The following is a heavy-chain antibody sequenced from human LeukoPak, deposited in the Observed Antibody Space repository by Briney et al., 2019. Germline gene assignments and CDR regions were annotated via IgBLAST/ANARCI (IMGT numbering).Heavy chain of an antibody. CDR1: GGSISSGSYY. CDR3: AREDHTYYYDSSGYYYVFGFVDY. D-gene: IGHD3-22*01. Sequence: PSETLSLTCTVSGGSISSGSYYWSWIRQPAGKGLEWIGRIYTSGSTNYNPSLKSRVTISVDTSKNQFSLKLSSVTAADTAVYYCAREDHTYYYDSSGYYYVFGFVDYWGQGTLVTVSS. J-gene: IGHJ4*02. CDR2: IYTSGST. V-gene: IGHV4-61*02.